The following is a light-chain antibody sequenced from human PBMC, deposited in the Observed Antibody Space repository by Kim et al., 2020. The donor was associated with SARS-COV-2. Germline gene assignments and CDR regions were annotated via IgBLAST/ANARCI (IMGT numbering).Light chain of an antibody. CDR2: WAS. J-gene: IGKJ3*01. V-gene: IGKV4-1*01. Sequence: ERATINCKAGRSILYGSKKYLAWYQQKAGQPPKLLIYWASTRESGVPDRFSGSGSGTDFTLTISSLQAEDVAVYYCQQYYNSPFTFGPGTKVDIK. CDR1: RSILYGSKKY. CDR3: QQYYNSPFT.